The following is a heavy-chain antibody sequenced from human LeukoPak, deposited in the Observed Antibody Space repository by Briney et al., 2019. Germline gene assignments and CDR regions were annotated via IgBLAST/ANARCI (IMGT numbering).Heavy chain of an antibody. Sequence: GGSLRLSCVGSGFTFSDFWMTWVRQAPGKGLEWVSAISGSGGSTYYADSVKGRFTISRDNSKNTLYLQMNSLRAEDTAVYYCAKAPDYGDYYYFDYWGQGTLVTVSS. D-gene: IGHD4-17*01. J-gene: IGHJ4*02. V-gene: IGHV3-23*01. CDR2: ISGSGGST. CDR3: AKAPDYGDYYYFDY. CDR1: GFTFSDFW.